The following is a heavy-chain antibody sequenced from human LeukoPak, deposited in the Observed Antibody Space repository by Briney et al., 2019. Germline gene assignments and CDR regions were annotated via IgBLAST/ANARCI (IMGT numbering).Heavy chain of an antibody. D-gene: IGHD2/OR15-2a*01. Sequence: SETLSLTCAVYGGSFSGYYWSWIRQPPGKGLEWIGEINHSGSTNYNPSLRSRVTISVDTSKNQFSLKLSSVTAADTAVYYCARNSIVTYYYYGMDVWGQGTTVTVSS. V-gene: IGHV4-34*01. CDR2: INHSGST. CDR1: GGSFSGYY. CDR3: ARNSIVTYYYYGMDV. J-gene: IGHJ6*02.